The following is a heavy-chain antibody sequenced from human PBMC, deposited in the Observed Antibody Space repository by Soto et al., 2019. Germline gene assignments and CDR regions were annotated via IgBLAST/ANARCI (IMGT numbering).Heavy chain of an antibody. D-gene: IGHD3-10*01. CDR2: IIPIFGTA. CDR3: AAEVIVRGVLSGFDY. V-gene: IGHV1-69*01. Sequence: QVQLVQSGAEVKKPGSSVKVSCKASGGTFSSYAISWVRQAPGQGLEWMGGIIPIFGTANYAQKFQGRVTITADESPSTAYMELSNLRSEDKAVYYCAAEVIVRGVLSGFDYWGQGTLVTVSS. CDR1: GGTFSSYA. J-gene: IGHJ4*02.